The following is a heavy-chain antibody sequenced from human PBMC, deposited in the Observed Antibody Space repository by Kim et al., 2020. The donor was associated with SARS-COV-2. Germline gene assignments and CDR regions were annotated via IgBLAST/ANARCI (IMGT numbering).Heavy chain of an antibody. CDR3: ARELAYRSGQALAY. V-gene: IGHV3-11*01. CDR1: GFSFSDFY. CDR2: ISSRGDII. D-gene: IGHD3-10*01. Sequence: GGSLRLSCAASGFSFSDFYMTWIRQAPGKGLEWVSYISSRGDIIYYADSVRGRFTISRDNGKNSLYLQMNSLRADDMAIYFCARELAYRSGQALAYWVQGTLVTVSS. J-gene: IGHJ4*02.